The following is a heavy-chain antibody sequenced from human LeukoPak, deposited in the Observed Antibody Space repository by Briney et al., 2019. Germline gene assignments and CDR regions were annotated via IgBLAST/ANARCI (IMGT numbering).Heavy chain of an antibody. V-gene: IGHV1-18*01. D-gene: IGHD2-21*02. J-gene: IGHJ4*02. CDR3: ARDVNTYCGGDCYTTFDY. CDR2: ISAYNGNT. CDR1: GYTFTSYG. Sequence: PLASVKVSCKASGYTFTSYGISWVRPAPGQGLEWMGWISAYNGNTNYAQKLQGRVTMTTDTSTSTAYMELRSMRSDDTAVYYCARDVNTYCGGDCYTTFDYWGQGTQVTVSS.